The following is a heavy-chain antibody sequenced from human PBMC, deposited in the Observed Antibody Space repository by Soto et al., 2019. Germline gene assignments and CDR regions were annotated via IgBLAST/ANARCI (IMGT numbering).Heavy chain of an antibody. V-gene: IGHV1-8*02. CDR3: ARGVARAYGMDV. Sequence: ASVKVSCKASGYTFTSYDMNWVRQAPGQGLEWMGRINPNSGNTSYAQKFQGRVTMTRNTSTSTAYMELSSLRSEDTAVYYCARGVARAYGMDVWGQGTTVTVSS. J-gene: IGHJ6*02. CDR2: INPNSGNT. CDR1: GYTFTSYD.